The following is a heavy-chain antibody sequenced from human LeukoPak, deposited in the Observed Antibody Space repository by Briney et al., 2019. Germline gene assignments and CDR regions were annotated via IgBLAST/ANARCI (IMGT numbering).Heavy chain of an antibody. J-gene: IGHJ6*02. Sequence: GGSLRLSCVASGFTFSDYAMSWVRQAPGKGLEWVSTISSSGGSTSYADSVKGRFTLSRDNSRNTLYLQMNSLRAEDTAVYYCAKDPYDFWSSMDVWGQGTTVTVSS. CDR2: ISSSGGST. CDR3: AKDPYDFWSSMDV. D-gene: IGHD3-3*01. V-gene: IGHV3-23*01. CDR1: GFTFSDYA.